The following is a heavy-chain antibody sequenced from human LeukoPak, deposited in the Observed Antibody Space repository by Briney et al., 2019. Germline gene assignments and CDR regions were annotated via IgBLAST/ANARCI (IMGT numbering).Heavy chain of an antibody. CDR2: IRGVGNIK. CDR3: ARDPRGWYNGLDP. D-gene: IGHD6-19*01. V-gene: IGHV3-48*03. Sequence: PGGSLRLSCAASGFTFSSYEMNWVRQAPGKGLEWISYIRGVGNIKKYADSERGRFTISRDNAKNTMYLQMSSLRAEDTAVYYCARDPRGWYNGLDPWGQGTLVIVSS. CDR1: GFTFSSYE. J-gene: IGHJ5*02.